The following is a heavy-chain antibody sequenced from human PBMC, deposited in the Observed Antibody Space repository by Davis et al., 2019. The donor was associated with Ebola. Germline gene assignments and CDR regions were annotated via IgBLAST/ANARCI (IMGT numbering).Heavy chain of an antibody. CDR1: GGSINNYY. CDR3: AKWGSVAGDYYDGMDV. J-gene: IGHJ6*02. CDR2: IYASGSI. V-gene: IGHV4-4*07. Sequence: PSETLSLTCVVSGGSINNYYWNWIRQPAGKRLERIGRIYASGSINYNPSLQSRVTMSIDTPKNEFSLTLRSVTAADTAVYYCAKWGSVAGDYYDGMDVWGPGTTVIVSS. D-gene: IGHD6-19*01.